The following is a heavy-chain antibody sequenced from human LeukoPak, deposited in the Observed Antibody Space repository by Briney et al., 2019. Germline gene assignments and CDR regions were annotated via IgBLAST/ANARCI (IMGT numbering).Heavy chain of an antibody. D-gene: IGHD3-10*01. CDR1: GFTFSSYS. V-gene: IGHV3-21*01. CDR3: ARGRNYYGSGSYYNPNFDY. Sequence: KAGGSLRLSCAASGFTFSSYSMNWVRQAPGKGLEWVSSISSSYIYYADSVKGRFTISRDNAKNSLYLQMNSLRAEDTAVYYCARGRNYYGSGSYYNPNFDYWGQGTLVTVSS. CDR2: ISSSYI. J-gene: IGHJ4*02.